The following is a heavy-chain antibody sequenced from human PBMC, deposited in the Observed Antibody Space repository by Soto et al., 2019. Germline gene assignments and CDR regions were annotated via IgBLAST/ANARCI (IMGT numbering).Heavy chain of an antibody. CDR2: TYYRSKWYN. CDR1: GDSVSSNSAA. D-gene: IGHD5-12*01. V-gene: IGHV6-1*01. CDR3: ARTPDIVATITFDY. Sequence: SETLSLTCAISGDSVSSNSAAWNWIRQSPSRGLEWLGRTYYRSKWYNDYAVSGKSRITINPDTSKNQFSLQLNSVTPEDTAVYYCARTPDIVATITFDYWGQGTLVTVSS. J-gene: IGHJ4*02.